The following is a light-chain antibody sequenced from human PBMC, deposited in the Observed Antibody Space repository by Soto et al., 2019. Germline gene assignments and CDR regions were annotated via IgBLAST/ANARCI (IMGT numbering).Light chain of an antibody. CDR3: TSYTSTSTPYV. Sequence: QSALTQPPSVSGSPGQSVAISCAGTSSDVGRYTYVSWYQQHPGKAPKLIIYDVYNRPSGVSNRFSGSKSGNTASLTISGPQAEDEADYYCTSYTSTSTPYVFGGGTKVTVL. J-gene: IGLJ1*01. V-gene: IGLV2-14*01. CDR1: SSDVGRYTY. CDR2: DVY.